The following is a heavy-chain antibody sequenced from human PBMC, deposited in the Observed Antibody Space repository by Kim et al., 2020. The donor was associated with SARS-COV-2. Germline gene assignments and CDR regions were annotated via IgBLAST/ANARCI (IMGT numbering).Heavy chain of an antibody. D-gene: IGHD3-10*01. J-gene: IGHJ4*02. CDR2: IILILVIA. Sequence: SVKVSCKASGGTFSSYAISWVRQPPGQGLEWMGRIILILVIANYAQKFQGRVTITADKSTSTAYMELSSLRSEDTAVYYCAMLPITMVRGVTQFDYWGQGTLVTVSS. CDR1: GGTFSSYA. V-gene: IGHV1-69*04. CDR3: AMLPITMVRGVTQFDY.